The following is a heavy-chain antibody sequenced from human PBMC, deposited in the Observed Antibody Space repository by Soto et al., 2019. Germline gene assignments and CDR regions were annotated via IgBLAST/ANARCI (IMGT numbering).Heavy chain of an antibody. Sequence: QVQLQESGPGLVKPSETLSLTCTVSGGSVSSGSYYWSWIRQPPGKGLEWIGYIYYSGSTNYNPSLKSRVTISVDASKNQFSLKLSSVTAADTAVYYCARDRSGYCRGYSWFDPWGQGTLVTVSS. CDR2: IYYSGST. J-gene: IGHJ5*02. V-gene: IGHV4-61*01. CDR3: ARDRSGYCRGYSWFDP. D-gene: IGHD3-22*01. CDR1: GGSVSSGSYY.